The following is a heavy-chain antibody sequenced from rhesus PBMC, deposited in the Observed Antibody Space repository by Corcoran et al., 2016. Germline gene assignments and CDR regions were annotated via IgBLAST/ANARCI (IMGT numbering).Heavy chain of an antibody. CDR2: IGGSSGST. CDR1: GYSISSGYG. Sequence: QVQLQESGPGLVKPSETLSLTCAVSGYSISSGYGWSWIRQPPGKGLEWIGYIGGSSGSTNYNPSLKSRVTISKYTSKHQCSLKLSSVTAADTAVYYCARGYCTSTTCWNFDYWGQRVLVTVSS. J-gene: IGHJ4*01. V-gene: IGHV4-127*01. CDR3: ARGYCTSTTCWNFDY. D-gene: IGHD2-2*01.